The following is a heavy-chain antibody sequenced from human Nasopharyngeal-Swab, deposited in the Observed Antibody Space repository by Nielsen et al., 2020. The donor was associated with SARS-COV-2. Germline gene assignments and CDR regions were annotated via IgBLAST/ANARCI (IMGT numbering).Heavy chain of an antibody. Sequence: GGSLRLSCVASGFRFSSYSMNWVRQGPGKGLGWVAWIYVTSDYIYYSDSVRGRFTISRDNAKNSVFLQMSTLSAEDTGVYYCAREGIVTRHEAVDLWGQGTMVTVSS. CDR2: IYVTSDYI. J-gene: IGHJ3*01. D-gene: IGHD1-26*01. V-gene: IGHV3-21*01. CDR1: GFRFSSYS. CDR3: AREGIVTRHEAVDL.